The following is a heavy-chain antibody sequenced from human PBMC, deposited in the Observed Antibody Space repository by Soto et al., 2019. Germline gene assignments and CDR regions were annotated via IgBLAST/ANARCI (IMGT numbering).Heavy chain of an antibody. V-gene: IGHV3-30*18. J-gene: IGHJ4*02. Sequence: QVQLVESGGGVLKPGRSLRLSCAASGFTFSSYGMHWVRQAPGKGLEWVAVISYDGSNKYYADSVKGRFTISRDNSKNTLYLQMNSLRAEDTAVYYSAKESNYPWMMGAQSYYFDYWGQGTLVTVSS. CDR2: ISYDGSNK. CDR1: GFTFSSYG. CDR3: AKESNYPWMMGAQSYYFDY. D-gene: IGHD4-4*01.